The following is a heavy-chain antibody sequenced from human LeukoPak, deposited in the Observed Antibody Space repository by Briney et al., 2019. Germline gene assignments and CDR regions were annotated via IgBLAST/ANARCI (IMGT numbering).Heavy chain of an antibody. CDR3: ARETYCGGDCYVQYYFDY. V-gene: IGHV3-21*01. D-gene: IGHD2-21*02. J-gene: IGHJ4*02. CDR1: GFTFSSYS. Sequence: GGSLRLSCAASGFTFSSYSMNWVRQAPGKGLEWVSSISSSSSYIYYADSVRGRFTISRDNAKNSLYLQMNSLRAEDTAVYYCARETYCGGDCYVQYYFDYWGQGTLVTVSS. CDR2: ISSSSSYI.